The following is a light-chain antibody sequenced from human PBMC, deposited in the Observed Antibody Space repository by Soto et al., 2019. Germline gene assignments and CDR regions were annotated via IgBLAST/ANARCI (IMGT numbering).Light chain of an antibody. CDR3: QQYGSSPRT. Sequence: IALSQSPGTLGLSPGERCTPSCRVSQSVSSSYLAWYQQKPGQAPRLLIYGASSRATGIPARFSGSGSGTDFTLTISRLEPEDFAVYYCQQYGSSPRTFGQGTEVAI. CDR2: GAS. J-gene: IGKJ1*01. CDR1: QSVSSSY. V-gene: IGKV3-20*01.